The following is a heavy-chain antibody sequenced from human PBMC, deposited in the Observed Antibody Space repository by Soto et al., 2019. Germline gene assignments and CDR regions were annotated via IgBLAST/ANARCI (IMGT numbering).Heavy chain of an antibody. CDR2: ISYDGSNK. D-gene: IGHD2-2*01. V-gene: IGHV3-30-3*01. CDR1: GFTFSSYA. J-gene: IGHJ6*02. Sequence: QVQLVESGGGVVQPGRSLRLSCAASGFTFSSYAMHWVRQAPVKGLEWVAVISYDGSNKYYADSVKGRFTISRDNSKNTLYLRMNSLRAEDTAVYYCAREQGLTSKLVDYYYGMDVWGQGTTVTVSS. CDR3: AREQGLTSKLVDYYYGMDV.